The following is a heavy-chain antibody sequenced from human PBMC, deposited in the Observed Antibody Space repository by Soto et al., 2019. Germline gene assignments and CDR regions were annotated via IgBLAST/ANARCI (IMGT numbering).Heavy chain of an antibody. D-gene: IGHD6-6*01. CDR2: MNPNTGNS. J-gene: IGHJ4*02. CDR3: VRVGAARHGYHFDF. V-gene: IGHV1-8*01. Sequence: ASVKVSCKASGHAFISYDINWVRQATGQGLEWMGWMNPNTGNSAYAQKFQGRVTMTRNTSISTAYMELSSLTSEDTAMYYCVRVGAARHGYHFDFWGQGTLVTVSS. CDR1: GHAFISYD.